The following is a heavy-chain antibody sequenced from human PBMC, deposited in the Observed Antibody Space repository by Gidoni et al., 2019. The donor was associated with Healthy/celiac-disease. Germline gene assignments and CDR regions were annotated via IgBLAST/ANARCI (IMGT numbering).Heavy chain of an antibody. Sequence: GGSISSYYWSWIRQPPGKGLEWIGYIYYSGSTNYNPSLKSRVTISVDTSKNQFSLKLSSVTAADTAVYYCATYGGNSLYNGFDPWGQGTLVTVSS. J-gene: IGHJ5*02. CDR1: GGSISSYY. CDR2: IYYSGST. V-gene: IGHV4-59*08. D-gene: IGHD4-17*01. CDR3: ATYGGNSLYNGFDP.